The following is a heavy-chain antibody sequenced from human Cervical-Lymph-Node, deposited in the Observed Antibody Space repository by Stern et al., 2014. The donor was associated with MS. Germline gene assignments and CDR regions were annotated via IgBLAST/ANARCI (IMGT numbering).Heavy chain of an antibody. CDR1: GFTVSNNY. CDR3: ARAIFGVNTAAMAPDAFDT. Sequence: VQLVESGGGLIQPGGSLRLSCAAPGFTVSNNYMSWVRQAPGKVLEWGSLIYTDDSTYYAGSVKGRFTISRDSSKNKLFLQMNSLRAEDTAVYYCARAIFGVNTAAMAPDAFDTWGQGTMVTVSS. J-gene: IGHJ3*02. D-gene: IGHD3-3*01. CDR2: IYTDDST. V-gene: IGHV3-53*01.